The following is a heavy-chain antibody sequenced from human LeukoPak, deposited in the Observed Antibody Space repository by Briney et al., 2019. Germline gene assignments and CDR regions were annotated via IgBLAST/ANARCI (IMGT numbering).Heavy chain of an antibody. CDR2: IYTSGST. V-gene: IGHV4-4*09. D-gene: IGHD3-3*01. Sequence: SETLSLTCTVSGGSISSYYWSWIRQPPGKGLEWIGYIYTSGSTNYNPSIKSQVTISVDTCKNQFSMKLSSVIAADTAVYYGARHPTDFWSGAHYHIDVWGKGTTVTVSS. J-gene: IGHJ6*03. CDR1: GGSISSYY. CDR3: ARHPTDFWSGAHYHIDV.